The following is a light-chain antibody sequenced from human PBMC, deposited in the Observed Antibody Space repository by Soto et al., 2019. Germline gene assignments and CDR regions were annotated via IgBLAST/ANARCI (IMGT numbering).Light chain of an antibody. CDR3: KQYKEWPPFT. Sequence: EIVMTQYTATLSVSPGETATLSCRASQSVSNNVAWYQQKPGQAPRLLILGASTRATGIPARFSGSGSGTEFTLSISSLQSEDFAVYYCKQYKEWPPFTFGQGTRLEI. CDR2: GAS. V-gene: IGKV3-15*01. J-gene: IGKJ5*01. CDR1: QSVSNN.